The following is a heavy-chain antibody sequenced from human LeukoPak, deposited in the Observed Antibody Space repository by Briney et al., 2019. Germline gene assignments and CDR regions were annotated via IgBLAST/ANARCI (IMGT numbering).Heavy chain of an antibody. CDR1: GYTFTAYY. D-gene: IGHD3-3*01. V-gene: IGHV1-2*06. CDR2: INPNSDYT. CDR3: ARDYDFWSGYYGPRSYFDY. Sequence: ASVKVSCRASGYTFTAYYIHWLRQAPGQGLEWMGRINPNSDYTDYAQKFQGRVTMTRGTSISTAYMELSRLRSDDTAVYYCARDYDFWSGYYGPRSYFDYWGQGTLVTVS. J-gene: IGHJ4*02.